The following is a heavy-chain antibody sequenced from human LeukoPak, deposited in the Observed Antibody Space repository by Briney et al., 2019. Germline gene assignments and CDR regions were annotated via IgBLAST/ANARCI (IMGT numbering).Heavy chain of an antibody. CDR3: ARAPSIVASPYFDY. Sequence: SETLSLTCAVSGGSISSSNWWSWVRQPPGKGLEWIGEIYHSGSTNYNPSLKSRVTISVDKSKNQFSLKLSSVTAADTAVYYCARAPSIVASPYFDYWGQGTLVTVSS. J-gene: IGHJ4*02. CDR2: IYHSGST. D-gene: IGHD5-12*01. CDR1: GGSISSSNW. V-gene: IGHV4-4*02.